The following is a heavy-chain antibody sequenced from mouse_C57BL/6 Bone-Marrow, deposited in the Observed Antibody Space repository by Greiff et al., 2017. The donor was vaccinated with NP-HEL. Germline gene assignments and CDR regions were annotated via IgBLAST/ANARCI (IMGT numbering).Heavy chain of an antibody. Sequence: QVQLQQSGPELVKPGASVKISCKASGYAFSSSWMNWVKQRPGKGLEWIGRIYPGDGDTNYNGKFKGKATLTADKSSSTAYMQLSSLTSEDSAVYFCAGYYYGPWFAYWGQGTLVTVSA. J-gene: IGHJ3*01. CDR3: AGYYYGPWFAY. V-gene: IGHV1-82*01. CDR1: GYAFSSSW. D-gene: IGHD1-1*01. CDR2: IYPGDGDT.